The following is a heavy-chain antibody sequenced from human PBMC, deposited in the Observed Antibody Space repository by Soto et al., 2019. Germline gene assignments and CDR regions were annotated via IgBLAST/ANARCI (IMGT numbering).Heavy chain of an antibody. J-gene: IGHJ4*02. CDR2: ISSSSSYI. CDR1: GFTFSSYS. Sequence: EVQLVESGGGLVKPGGSLRLSCAASGFTFSSYSMNWVRQAPGKWLEWVSSISSSSSYIYYADSVKGRFTISRDNAKNSLYLQMNSLRAEDTAVYYCARYYSSSSDYWGQGTLVTVSS. V-gene: IGHV3-21*01. D-gene: IGHD6-6*01. CDR3: ARYYSSSSDY.